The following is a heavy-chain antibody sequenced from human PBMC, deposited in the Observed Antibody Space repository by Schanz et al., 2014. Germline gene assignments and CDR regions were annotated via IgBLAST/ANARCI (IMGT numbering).Heavy chain of an antibody. CDR2: IIPILGIA. V-gene: IGHV1-69*02. J-gene: IGHJ6*03. D-gene: IGHD2-2*02. Sequence: QVQLVQSGAEVKKPGSSVKVSCTASGGTFSSYTISWVRQAPGQGLEWMGRIIPILGIANYAQNFQGRVTITADKSTSTAYMELTSLRSEDTAVYYCAGTYCSSTSCYTGYYYMDVWGKGTTVTVS. CDR3: AGTYCSSTSCYTGYYYMDV. CDR1: GGTFSSYT.